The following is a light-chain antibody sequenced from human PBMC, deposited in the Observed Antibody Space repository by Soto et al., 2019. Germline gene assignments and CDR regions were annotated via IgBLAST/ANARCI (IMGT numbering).Light chain of an antibody. CDR2: DAS. CDR1: QNIRNL. Sequence: DIQLTQSPSTLSAAVGDSVTITCRASQNIRNLLAWYQQKPGKAPKPLIYDASNLETGVPSRFSGSGSGTDFTFTISSLQPEDIATYYCQQYDNLPLTFGQGTRLEIK. CDR3: QQYDNLPLT. V-gene: IGKV1-33*01. J-gene: IGKJ5*01.